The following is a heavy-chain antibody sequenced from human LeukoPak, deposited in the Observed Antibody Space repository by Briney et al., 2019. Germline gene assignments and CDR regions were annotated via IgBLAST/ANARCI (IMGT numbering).Heavy chain of an antibody. CDR2: ISSSSSYI. J-gene: IGHJ4*02. CDR3: ARDLGFLEWLLSFDY. V-gene: IGHV3-21*01. Sequence: PGGSLRLSCAASGFTFSSYSMNWVRQAPGKGLEWVSSISSSSSYIYYADSVKGRFTISRDNAKNSLYLQMNSLRAEDTAVYYCARDLGFLEWLLSFDYWGQGTLVTVSS. D-gene: IGHD3-3*01. CDR1: GFTFSSYS.